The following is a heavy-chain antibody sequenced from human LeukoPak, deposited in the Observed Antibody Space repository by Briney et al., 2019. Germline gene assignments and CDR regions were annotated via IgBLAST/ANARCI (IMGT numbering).Heavy chain of an antibody. D-gene: IGHD6-6*01. CDR1: GFTFSSYA. V-gene: IGHV3-23*01. J-gene: IGHJ6*03. Sequence: GGSLRLSCAASGFTFSSYAMSWVRQAPGKGLEWVSAISGSGGSTYYADSVKGRFTISRDNSKNTLYPQMNSLRAEDTAVYYCAKGSRRYSSSNYYYYYYMDVWGKGTTVTVSS. CDR3: AKGSRRYSSSNYYYYYYMDV. CDR2: ISGSGGST.